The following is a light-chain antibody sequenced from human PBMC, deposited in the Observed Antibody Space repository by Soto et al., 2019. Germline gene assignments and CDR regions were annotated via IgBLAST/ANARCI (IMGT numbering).Light chain of an antibody. CDR3: QQYVSSPRT. Sequence: IAMTPSPGTLSLSPGDRATLSCRASQSISTNYLAWYQQKPGQSPRLLIYGASSRATGIPDRFSGRGSGTDFTLTISRLEPEDFAVYYCQQYVSSPRTFGQGTKVDI. J-gene: IGKJ1*01. CDR1: QSISTNY. V-gene: IGKV3-20*01. CDR2: GAS.